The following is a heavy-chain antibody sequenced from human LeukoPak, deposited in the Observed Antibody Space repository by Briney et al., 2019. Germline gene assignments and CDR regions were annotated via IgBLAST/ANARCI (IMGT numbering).Heavy chain of an antibody. V-gene: IGHV1-2*02. CDR2: INPNSGGT. D-gene: IGHD5/OR15-5a*01. Sequence: ASVKVSCKASGYTFTGYYMHWVRQAPGQGLEWMGWINPNSGGTNYAQKFQGRVTMTRDTSISTAYMELSRLRSDDTAVYYCARPVLKAVPRDIWGQGTMVTVSS. J-gene: IGHJ3*02. CDR1: GYTFTGYY. CDR3: ARPVLKAVPRDI.